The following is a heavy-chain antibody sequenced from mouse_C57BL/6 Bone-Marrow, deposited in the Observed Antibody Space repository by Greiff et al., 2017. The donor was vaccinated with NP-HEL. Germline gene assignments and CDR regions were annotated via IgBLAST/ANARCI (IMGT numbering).Heavy chain of an antibody. CDR3: ARNSDYDYDGAWFAY. D-gene: IGHD2-4*01. CDR2: LWRGGST. J-gene: IGHJ3*01. CDR1: GFSLTSYG. Sequence: VMLVESGPGLVQPSQSLSITCTVSGFSLTSYGVHWVRQSPGKGLEWLGVLWRGGSTDSNAAFISRLSISKDNSKSQVFFKMNSLQADDTAIYYCARNSDYDYDGAWFAYWGQGTLVTVSA. V-gene: IGHV2-2*01.